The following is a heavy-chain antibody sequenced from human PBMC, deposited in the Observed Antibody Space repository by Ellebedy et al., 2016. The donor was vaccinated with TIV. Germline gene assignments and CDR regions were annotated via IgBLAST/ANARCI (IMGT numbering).Heavy chain of an antibody. CDR3: AGTMVRGFRFDY. V-gene: IGHV3-11*01. CDR2: ISSSGSTI. Sequence: GESLKISCAASGFTFSDYYMSWIRQAPDKGLEWVSYISSSGSTIYYADSVKGRFTISRDNAKNSLYLQMNSLRAEDTAVYYCAGTMVRGFRFDYWGQGTLVTVSS. CDR1: GFTFSDYY. D-gene: IGHD3-10*01. J-gene: IGHJ4*02.